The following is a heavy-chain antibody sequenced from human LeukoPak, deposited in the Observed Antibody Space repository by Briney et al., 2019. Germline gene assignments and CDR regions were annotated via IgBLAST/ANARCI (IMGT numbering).Heavy chain of an antibody. CDR2: FDPEDGET. Sequence: ASVKVSCKVSGYTLTELSMHWVRQAPGKGLEWMGGFDPEDGETIYAQKFQGRVTMTEDTSTDTAYMELSSLRSEDTAVYYGATVSLYSSSWSIFDYWGQGTLVTVSS. J-gene: IGHJ4*02. CDR3: ATVSLYSSSWSIFDY. D-gene: IGHD6-13*01. CDR1: GYTLTELS. V-gene: IGHV1-24*01.